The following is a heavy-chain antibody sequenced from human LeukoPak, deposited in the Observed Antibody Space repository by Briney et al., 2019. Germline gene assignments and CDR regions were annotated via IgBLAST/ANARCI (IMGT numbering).Heavy chain of an antibody. CDR2: IYSGGST. CDR3: ARGYGQGAFDI. CDR1: GFTVSSNY. D-gene: IGHD1-1*01. V-gene: IGHV3-53*04. J-gene: IGHJ3*02. Sequence: GGSLRLSCAASGFTVSSNYMSWVRQAPGKGVEWVSVIYSGGSTNNADSVKGRFTISRHNSENMLYLQMNSLRAEDTAVYYCARGYGQGAFDIRGQGTMVTVSS.